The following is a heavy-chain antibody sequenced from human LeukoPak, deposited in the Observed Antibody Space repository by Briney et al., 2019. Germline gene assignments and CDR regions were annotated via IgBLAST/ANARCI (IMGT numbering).Heavy chain of an antibody. V-gene: IGHV3-7*01. CDR1: GFTFSDYW. CDR3: ARDTSPYTGTIWSDAFDI. Sequence: GGSLGLSCAVSGFTFSDYWMTWVRQAPGKGLEWVANIKQDGSEKNYVDSVKGRFTISRDNAKNSVYLQVHSLRGEDTAVYYCARDTSPYTGTIWSDAFDIWGQGTMVTVSS. CDR2: IKQDGSEK. J-gene: IGHJ3*02. D-gene: IGHD2-2*01.